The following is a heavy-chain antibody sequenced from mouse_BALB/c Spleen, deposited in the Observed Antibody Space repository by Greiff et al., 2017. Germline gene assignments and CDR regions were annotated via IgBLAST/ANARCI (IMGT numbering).Heavy chain of an antibody. CDR1: GYTFTDYN. CDR2: IYPYNGGT. J-gene: IGHJ4*01. D-gene: IGHD1-3*01. CDR3: ASPLSDAMDY. V-gene: IGHV1S29*02. Sequence: VQLKQSGPELVKPGASVKISCKASGYTFTDYNMHWVKQSHGKSLEWIGYIYPYNGGTGYNQKFKSKATLTVDNSSSTAYMELRSLTSEDSAVYYCASPLSDAMDYWGQGTSVTVSS.